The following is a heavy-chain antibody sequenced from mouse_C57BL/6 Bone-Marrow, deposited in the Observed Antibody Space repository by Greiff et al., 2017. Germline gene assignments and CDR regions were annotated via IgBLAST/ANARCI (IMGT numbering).Heavy chain of an antibody. CDR1: GYAFTNYL. CDR2: INPGSGGT. CDR3: ARRGDGYYDAMDY. J-gene: IGHJ4*01. D-gene: IGHD2-3*01. Sequence: VQLQQSGAELVRPGTSVKVSCKASGYAFTNYLIEWVKQRPGQGLEWIGVINPGSGGTNYNEKFKGKATLTADKSSSTAYMQLSSLTSEDSAVYFCARRGDGYYDAMDYWGQGTSVTVSS. V-gene: IGHV1-54*01.